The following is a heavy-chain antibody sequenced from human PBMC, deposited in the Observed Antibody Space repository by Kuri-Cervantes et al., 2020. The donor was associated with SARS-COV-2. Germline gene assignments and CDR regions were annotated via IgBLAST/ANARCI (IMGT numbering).Heavy chain of an antibody. D-gene: IGHD2-2*01. V-gene: IGHV3-48*03. CDR1: GFTFSSYE. CDR2: ISSSGSTI. CDR3: AREGDIVVVPAVYFDY. Sequence: GESLKISCAASGFTFSSYEMNWVRQAPGKGLEWVSYISSSGSTIYYADSVKGRFTISRDNAKNSLYLQMNSLRAEDTAVYYRAREGDIVVVPAVYFDYWGQGTLVTVSS. J-gene: IGHJ4*02.